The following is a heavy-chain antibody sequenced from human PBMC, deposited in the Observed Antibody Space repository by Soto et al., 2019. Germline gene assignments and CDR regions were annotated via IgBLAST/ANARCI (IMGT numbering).Heavy chain of an antibody. Sequence: EVQLVESGGGLVQPGGSLRLSCAASGFTVSSNYMSWVRQAPGKGLEWVSVVYIGGNTYYAESVEDRFTISRDNFQNRLNLQMNGLRAEDTAVYYCAGSVGGGFDYWGQGTLVTVSS. CDR1: GFTVSSNY. J-gene: IGHJ4*02. D-gene: IGHD3-16*01. V-gene: IGHV3-66*01. CDR2: VYIGGNT. CDR3: AGSVGGGFDY.